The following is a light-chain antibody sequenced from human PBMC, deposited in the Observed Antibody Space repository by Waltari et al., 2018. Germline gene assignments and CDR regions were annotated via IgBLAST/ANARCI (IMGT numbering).Light chain of an antibody. CDR3: AVWDDSLNGVV. CDR1: SSNIGSNT. J-gene: IGLJ2*01. V-gene: IGLV1-44*01. CDR2: SNN. Sequence: QSVLTQPPSASGSPGQRVTIPCSGSSSNIGSNTVNWYQHLPGTAPKLLIYSNNHRPSGVPDRFSGSKSGTSASLAIGGLQSEDEADYYCAVWDDSLNGVVFGGGTKLTVL.